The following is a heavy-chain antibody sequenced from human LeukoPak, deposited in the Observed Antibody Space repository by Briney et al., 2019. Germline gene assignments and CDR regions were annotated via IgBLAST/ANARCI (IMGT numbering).Heavy chain of an antibody. D-gene: IGHD6-19*01. J-gene: IGHJ1*01. CDR3: ARAYKDRSLAGKKEFFQH. Sequence: GGSLRLSCAASGFTFDNYAMNWVRQVPGKGLEWISLISWNSGTIGYADSVKGRFTISRDNANNFPYLQMNSLRAEDTALYYCARAYKDRSLAGKKEFFQHWGQGTLVTVSS. CDR2: ISWNSGTI. V-gene: IGHV3-9*01. CDR1: GFTFDNYA.